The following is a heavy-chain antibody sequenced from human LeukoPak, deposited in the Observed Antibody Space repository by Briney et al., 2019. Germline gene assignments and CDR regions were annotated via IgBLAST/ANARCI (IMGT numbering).Heavy chain of an antibody. Sequence: GASVKVSCKASGYTFTSYYMHWVRQAPGQGLEWMGIIDPSGGSTSYAQKFQGRVTMTRDMSTSTVYMELSSLRSEDTAVYYCARLQLSDDSSGYIYYFDSWGQGTLVTVSS. D-gene: IGHD3-22*01. CDR2: IDPSGGST. CDR1: GYTFTSYY. J-gene: IGHJ4*02. CDR3: ARLQLSDDSSGYIYYFDS. V-gene: IGHV1-46*01.